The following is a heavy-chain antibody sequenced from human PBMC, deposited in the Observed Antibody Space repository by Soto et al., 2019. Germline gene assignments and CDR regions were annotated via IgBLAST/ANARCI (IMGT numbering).Heavy chain of an antibody. CDR3: AKDVGDYDFCSGSPQRDYYMDV. D-gene: IGHD3-3*01. J-gene: IGHJ6*03. CDR1: GFTFSSYA. CDR2: ISGSGGST. Sequence: GGSLRLSCAASGFTFSSYAMSWVRQAPGKGLEWVSAISGSGGSTYYADSVKGRFTISRDNSKNTLYLQMNSLRAEDTAVYYCAKDVGDYDFCSGSPQRDYYMDVWGKGTTVTVSS. V-gene: IGHV3-23*01.